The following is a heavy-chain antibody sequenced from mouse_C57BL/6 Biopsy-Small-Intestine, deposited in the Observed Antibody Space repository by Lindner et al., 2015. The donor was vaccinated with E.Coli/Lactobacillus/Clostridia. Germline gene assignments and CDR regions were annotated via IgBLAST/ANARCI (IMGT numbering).Heavy chain of an antibody. V-gene: IGHV1-53*01. CDR3: ARESVAGHTFDI. J-gene: IGHJ3*01. D-gene: IGHD3-3*01. Sequence: SVKVSCKASGYTFTGHYMHWVRQAPGQGLEWVAWINPKTGATYSAQKFQGRVTMTRDTSTSTAYMEMTSLRPGDTAVFYCARESVAGHTFDIWGQGTLVTVSS. CDR2: INPKTGAT. CDR1: GYTFTGHY.